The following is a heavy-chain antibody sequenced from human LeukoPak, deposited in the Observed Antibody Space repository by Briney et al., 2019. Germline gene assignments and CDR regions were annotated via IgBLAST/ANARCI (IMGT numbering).Heavy chain of an antibody. CDR2: VSYSGST. CDR3: ARDVNWGGRYFDF. Sequence: SETLSLTCTVSGGSISSYYWSWIRQPPGKGLEWIGSVSYSGSTFYSPSLKSRVTISVDTSKNQFSLKLTSVTAADTAVYYCARDVNWGGRYFDFWGQGTLVTVSS. CDR1: GGSISSYY. V-gene: IGHV4-59*05. J-gene: IGHJ4*02. D-gene: IGHD7-27*01.